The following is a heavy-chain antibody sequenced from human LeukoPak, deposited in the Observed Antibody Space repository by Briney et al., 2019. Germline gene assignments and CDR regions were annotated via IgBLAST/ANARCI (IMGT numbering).Heavy chain of an antibody. D-gene: IGHD3-22*01. V-gene: IGHV4-39*01. CDR3: ARRRYYDGSGYLE. Sequence: SKTLSLTCSVSGDSVSRSDSYWDWIRQPPGKGLDWIGTIYYSGRTYYSPSLKSRVTMSVDPSNNQFSLNLRSVTAADTALYYCARRRYYDGSGYLEWGQGTLLSVSS. CDR1: GDSVSRSDSY. CDR2: IYYSGRT. J-gene: IGHJ1*01.